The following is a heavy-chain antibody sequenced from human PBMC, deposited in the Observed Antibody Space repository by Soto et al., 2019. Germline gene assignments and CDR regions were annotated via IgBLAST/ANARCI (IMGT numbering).Heavy chain of an antibody. D-gene: IGHD3-3*01. CDR1: GFSITNTW. CDR3: NSYPDFWGGHTPL. Sequence: EVQLVESGGGLVQPGGSLRLSCAASGFSITNTWMHWGRQAPGKGLEWVGRVKSKADGGTADYAAPANGRYTVSRDNSKNTQYLQMNSLKMDDTAVYYCNSYPDFWGGHTPLWGQGTLVTVSS. CDR2: VKSKADGGTA. V-gene: IGHV3-15*07. J-gene: IGHJ4*02.